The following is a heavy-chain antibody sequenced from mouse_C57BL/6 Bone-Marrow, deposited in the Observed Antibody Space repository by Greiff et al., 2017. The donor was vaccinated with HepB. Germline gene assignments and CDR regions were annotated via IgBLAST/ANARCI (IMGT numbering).Heavy chain of an antibody. Sequence: EVKLMESGGGLVKPGGSLKLSCAASGFTFSDYGMHWVRQAPEKGLEWVADISSGSSTIYYADTVKGRFTISRDNAKNTLFLQMTSLRSEDTAMYYCARYYSPYYWGQGTTLTVSS. D-gene: IGHD1-1*01. V-gene: IGHV5-17*01. CDR1: GFTFSDYG. J-gene: IGHJ2*01. CDR3: ARYYSPYY. CDR2: ISSGSSTI.